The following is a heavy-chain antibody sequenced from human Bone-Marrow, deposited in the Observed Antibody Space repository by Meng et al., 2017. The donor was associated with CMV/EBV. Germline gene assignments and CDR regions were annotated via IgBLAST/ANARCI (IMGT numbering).Heavy chain of an antibody. V-gene: IGHV1-69*05. CDR3: VPYCSSTSCPIGAFDI. CDR2: IIPIFGTA. Sequence: SVKVSCKASGGTFSSYAISWVRQAPGQGLEWMGGIIPIFGTANYAQKFQGRVTITTDESTSTAYMELSSLRSEDTAVYYCVPYCSSTSCPIGAFDIWGQGTMVTDSS. CDR1: GGTFSSYA. J-gene: IGHJ3*02. D-gene: IGHD2-2*01.